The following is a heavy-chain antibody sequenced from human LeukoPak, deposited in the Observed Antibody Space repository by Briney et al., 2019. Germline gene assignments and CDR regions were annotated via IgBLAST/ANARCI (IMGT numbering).Heavy chain of an antibody. CDR3: AKDMSSSGYYYSDAFDI. V-gene: IGHV3-48*03. CDR1: GFTFSSYE. D-gene: IGHD3-22*01. Sequence: PGGSLRLSCAASGFTFSSYEMNWVRQAPGKGLEWVSYISSSGSTIYYADSVKGRFTISRDNAKNSLYLQMNSLRAEDTALYYCAKDMSSSGYYYSDAFDIWGQGTMVTVSS. CDR2: ISSSGSTI. J-gene: IGHJ3*02.